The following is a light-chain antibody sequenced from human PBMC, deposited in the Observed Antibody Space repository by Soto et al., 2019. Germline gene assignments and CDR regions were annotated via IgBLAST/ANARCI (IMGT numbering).Light chain of an antibody. Sequence: QSVLTQPPSASGTPGQRVTISCSGSSSNIGSNYVYWHQQLPGTAPKLLIYRDNQRASGVPDRFSGSKSGTSASLAISGLRSEDEADYYCSAWDDSPSGHVVFGGGTKVTVL. CDR3: SAWDDSPSGHVV. V-gene: IGLV1-47*01. J-gene: IGLJ2*01. CDR2: RDN. CDR1: SSNIGSNY.